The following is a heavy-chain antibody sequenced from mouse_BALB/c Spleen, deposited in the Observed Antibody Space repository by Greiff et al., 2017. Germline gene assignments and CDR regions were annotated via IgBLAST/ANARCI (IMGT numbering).Heavy chain of an antibody. CDR2: IWTGGGT. Sequence: VQLQESGPGLVAPSQSLSITCTVSGFSLTSYDISWIRQPPGKGLAWLGVIWTGGGTNYNSAFMSRLSISKDNSKSQVFLKMNSLQTDDTAIYYCVRERHYSRDVWGAGTTGTVSA. J-gene: IGHJ1*01. CDR1: GFSLTSYD. V-gene: IGHV2-9-2*01. CDR3: VRERHYSRDV. D-gene: IGHD2-12*01.